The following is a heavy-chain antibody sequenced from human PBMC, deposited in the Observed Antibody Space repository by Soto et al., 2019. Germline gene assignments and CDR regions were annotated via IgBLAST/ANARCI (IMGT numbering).Heavy chain of an antibody. J-gene: IGHJ3*02. CDR2: ISAYNGNT. CDR1: GYTFTSYG. Sequence: ASVKVSCKASGYTFTSYGISWVRQAPGQGLEWMGWISAYNGNTNYAQKLQGRVTMTTDTSTSTAYMELRSLRSDDTAVYYCARDRGGDTLTGYYTSGSFDSWGQGTMFTASS. CDR3: ARDRGGDTLTGYYTSGSFDS. D-gene: IGHD3-9*01. V-gene: IGHV1-18*04.